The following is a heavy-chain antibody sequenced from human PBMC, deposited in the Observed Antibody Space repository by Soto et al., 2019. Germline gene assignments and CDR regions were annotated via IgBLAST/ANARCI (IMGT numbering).Heavy chain of an antibody. J-gene: IGHJ5*02. V-gene: IGHV4-30-4*01. D-gene: IGHD3-10*01. CDR1: GGSISSGDYY. Sequence: SETLSLTCTVSGGSISSGDYYWSWIRQPPGKGLEWIGYIYYSGSTYYNPSLKSRVTISVDTSKNQFSLKLSSVTAADTAVYYCARDRGMVRGGGWFDPWGQGTLVTVSS. CDR3: ARDRGMVRGGGWFDP. CDR2: IYYSGST.